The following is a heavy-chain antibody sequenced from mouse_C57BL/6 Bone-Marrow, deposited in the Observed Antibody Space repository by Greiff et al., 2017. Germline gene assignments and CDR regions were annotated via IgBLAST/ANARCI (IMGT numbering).Heavy chain of an antibody. CDR1: GFTFSDYG. CDR3: AREDYYGSSFFDY. J-gene: IGHJ2*01. D-gene: IGHD1-1*01. CDR2: ISSGSSTI. Sequence: DVQLVESGGGLVKPGGSLKLSCAASGFTFSDYGMHWVRQAPEKGLEWVAYISSGSSTIYYADTVKGRFTISSDNAKNTLFLQMTSLRSEDTAMYYCAREDYYGSSFFDYWGQGTTLTVSS. V-gene: IGHV5-17*01.